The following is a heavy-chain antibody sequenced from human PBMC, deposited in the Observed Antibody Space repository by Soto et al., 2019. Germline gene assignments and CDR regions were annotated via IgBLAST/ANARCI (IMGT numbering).Heavy chain of an antibody. V-gene: IGHV3-30*18. CDR2: ISYDGSNK. CDR1: GFTFSSYG. D-gene: IGHD3-10*01. CDR3: ANARITLVRGAHYGMDV. Sequence: QVQLVESGGGVVQPGRSLRLSCAASGFTFSSYGMHWVRQAPGKGLEWVAVISYDGSNKYYADSVKGRFTISRDNSMNTLYLQMNSLRTEDTAVYYCANARITLVRGAHYGMDVWGQGTTVTVSS. J-gene: IGHJ6*02.